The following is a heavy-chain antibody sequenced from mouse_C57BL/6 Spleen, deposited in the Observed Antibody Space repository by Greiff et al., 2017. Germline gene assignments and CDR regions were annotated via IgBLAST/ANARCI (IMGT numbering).Heavy chain of an antibody. CDR1: GYTFTSYW. D-gene: IGHD2-5*01. Sequence: VQLQQPGAELVKPGASVKVSCKASGYTFTSYWMHWVKQRPGQGLEWIGRIHPSDSATNYNQKFKGKATLNVDKSSSTAYMQLSGLTSEDSAVYYCAMGSNGNFDYWGQGTTRTVAS. CDR2: IHPSDSAT. CDR3: AMGSNGNFDY. V-gene: IGHV1-74*01. J-gene: IGHJ2*01.